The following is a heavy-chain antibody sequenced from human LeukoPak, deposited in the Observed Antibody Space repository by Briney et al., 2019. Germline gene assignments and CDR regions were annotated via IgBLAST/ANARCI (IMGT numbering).Heavy chain of an antibody. Sequence: ASVKVSCKASGGTSSSYAISWVRQAPGQGLEWMGGIIPIFGTTNYAQKFQGRVTITADESTSTAYMELSSLRSEDTAVYYCARDRRWELLRASAFDIWGQGTMVTVSS. J-gene: IGHJ3*02. CDR1: GGTSSSYA. V-gene: IGHV1-69*13. CDR2: IIPIFGTT. D-gene: IGHD1-26*01. CDR3: ARDRRWELLRASAFDI.